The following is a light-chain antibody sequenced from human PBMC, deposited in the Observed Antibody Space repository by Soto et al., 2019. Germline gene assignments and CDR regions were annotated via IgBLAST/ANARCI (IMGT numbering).Light chain of an antibody. Sequence: IQGNECPSTWSPSEENKDTLTCRASQSISSWLAWYQQKPGKAPKLLIYRASILESGVPSRFSGSGFGTEFTLTISNLQPDDFATDHGQQYEPLWT. CDR3: QQYEPLWT. J-gene: IGKJ1*01. CDR2: RAS. CDR1: QSISSW. V-gene: IGKV1-5*03.